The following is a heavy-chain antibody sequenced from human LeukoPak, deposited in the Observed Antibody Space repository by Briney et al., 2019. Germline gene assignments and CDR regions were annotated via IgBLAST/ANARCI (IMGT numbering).Heavy chain of an antibody. CDR1: GFTFSSYA. CDR2: ISYDGSNK. J-gene: IGHJ4*02. CDR3: AKAYIWFGDNECHFDY. V-gene: IGHV3-30-3*01. D-gene: IGHD3-10*01. Sequence: PGGSLRLSCAASGFTFSSYAMHWVRQAPGKGLEWVAVISYDGSNKYYADSVKGRFTISRDNSKNTLYLQMNSLRAEDTAVYYCAKAYIWFGDNECHFDYWGQGTLVTVSS.